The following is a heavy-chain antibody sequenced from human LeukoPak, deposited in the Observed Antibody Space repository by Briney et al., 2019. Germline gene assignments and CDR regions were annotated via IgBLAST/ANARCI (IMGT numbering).Heavy chain of an antibody. CDR3: ARTRAYGGRPDY. V-gene: IGHV4-61*02. CDR2: IYTSGST. Sequence: PSETLSLTCTVSGGSISSGSYYWSWIRQPAGKGLEWIGRIYTSGSTKYNPSLKSRVTISVDTSKNQLSLKLSSVTAADTAVYYCARTRAYGGRPDYWGQGTLVTVSS. J-gene: IGHJ4*02. D-gene: IGHD4-23*01. CDR1: GGSISSGSYY.